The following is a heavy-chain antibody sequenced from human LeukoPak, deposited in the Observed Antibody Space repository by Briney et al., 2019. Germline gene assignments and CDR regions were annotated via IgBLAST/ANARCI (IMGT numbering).Heavy chain of an antibody. D-gene: IGHD3-22*01. J-gene: IGHJ4*02. CDR3: ARGGHSSAFFDY. CDR2: ISGSGGST. CDR1: GFTFSIYA. V-gene: IGHV3-23*01. Sequence: GGSLRLSWAASGFTFSIYAMSWVRLAPGKGLEWVSTISGSGGSTYYADSVRGRFTISRDNSKNTLYLQMTSRRAEDTAVYYCARGGHSSAFFDYWGQGTLVTVSS.